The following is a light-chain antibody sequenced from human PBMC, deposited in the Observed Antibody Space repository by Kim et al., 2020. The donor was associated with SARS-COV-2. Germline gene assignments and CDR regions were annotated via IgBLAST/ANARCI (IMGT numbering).Light chain of an antibody. Sequence: QSALTQPPSAYGSPGQSVTISCTGTSSDVGGYNYVSWYQQHPGKAPKLMIYEVSKRPSGVPDRFSGSKSGNTASLTVSGLQAEDEADYYCSSYAGSNNYWVFGGGTQLTVL. CDR1: SSDVGGYNY. CDR3: SSYAGSNNYWV. CDR2: EVS. J-gene: IGLJ3*02. V-gene: IGLV2-8*01.